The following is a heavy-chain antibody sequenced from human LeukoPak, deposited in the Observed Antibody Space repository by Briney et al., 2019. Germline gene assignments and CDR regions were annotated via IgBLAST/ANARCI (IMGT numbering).Heavy chain of an antibody. D-gene: IGHD3-3*01. CDR3: ARHIGDDFWSGYTYNWFDP. CDR2: IYTSGST. V-gene: IGHV4-4*07. CDR1: GGSISSYY. J-gene: IGHJ5*02. Sequence: PSETLSLTCTVSGGSISSYYWSWIRQPAGKGPEWIGRIYTSGSTNYNPSLKSRVTMSVDTSKNQFSLKLSSVTAADTAVYYCARHIGDDFWSGYTYNWFDPWGQGTLVTVSS.